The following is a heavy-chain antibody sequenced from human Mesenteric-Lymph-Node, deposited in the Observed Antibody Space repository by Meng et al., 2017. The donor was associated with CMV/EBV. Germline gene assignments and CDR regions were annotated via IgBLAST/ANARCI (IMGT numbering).Heavy chain of an antibody. Sequence: GGSLRLSCAASGFTFSSYAMTWVRQAPGKGLEWVSSISSSSSYIYYADSVKGRFTISRDNAKKSLYLQMNSLRAEDTAVYYCARAQVPAATRENWFDPWGQGTLVTVSS. CDR1: GFTFSSYA. CDR2: ISSSSSYI. V-gene: IGHV3-21*01. D-gene: IGHD2-2*01. J-gene: IGHJ5*02. CDR3: ARAQVPAATRENWFDP.